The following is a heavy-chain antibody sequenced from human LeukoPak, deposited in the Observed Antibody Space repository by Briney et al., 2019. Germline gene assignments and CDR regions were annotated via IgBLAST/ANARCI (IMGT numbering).Heavy chain of an antibody. V-gene: IGHV3-74*01. Sequence: QPGGSLRLSCAASGFTFSRYWMHWVRQAPGKGLVWVSRINSDGSSTTYADSVKGRFTISRDNAKNTLYLQMNSLRAEDTAVYYCARAGRGLRYFDWLAYDYWGQGTLVTVSS. CDR1: GFTFSRYW. CDR3: ARAGRGLRYFDWLAYDY. J-gene: IGHJ4*02. D-gene: IGHD3-9*01. CDR2: INSDGSST.